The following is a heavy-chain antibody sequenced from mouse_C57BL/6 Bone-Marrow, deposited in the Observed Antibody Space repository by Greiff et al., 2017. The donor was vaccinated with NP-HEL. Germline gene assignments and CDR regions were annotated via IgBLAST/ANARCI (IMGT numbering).Heavy chain of an antibody. V-gene: IGHV2-3*01. CDR3: AKRTTTVVGGYFDV. Sequence: VKLVESGPGLVAPSQSLSITCTVSGFPLTSYGVSWVRQPPGKGLEWLGVIWGDGSTNYHSALISRLSISKDNSKSQVFLKLNSLQTDDTATYYCAKRTTTVVGGYFDVWGTGTTVTVSS. D-gene: IGHD1-1*01. CDR2: IWGDGST. CDR1: GFPLTSYG. J-gene: IGHJ1*03.